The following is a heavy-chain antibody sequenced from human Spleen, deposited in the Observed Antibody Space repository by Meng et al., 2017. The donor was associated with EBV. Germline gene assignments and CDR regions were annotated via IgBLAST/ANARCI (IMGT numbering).Heavy chain of an antibody. V-gene: IGHV1-8*01. D-gene: IGHD4-23*01. CDR2: MNPNSRIK. CDR1: VYIITNDN. Sequence: VRFGDGVKQHGDDGVVCCLMTVYIITNDNINMVHQDTRDCFEWSGLMNPNSRIKDDAQNLQGRVTMTQNTSMNTTYMEMTILTSDDTVVYYCARKDGGSSVSEWGQGTLVTVSS. CDR3: ARKDGGSSVSE. J-gene: IGHJ4*02.